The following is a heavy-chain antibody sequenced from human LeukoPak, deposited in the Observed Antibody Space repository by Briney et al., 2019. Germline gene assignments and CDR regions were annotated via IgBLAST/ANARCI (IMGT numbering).Heavy chain of an antibody. D-gene: IGHD3-22*01. CDR1: GFTFSSYW. CDR3: ARGVRLITLIVVVTPDYSMDV. J-gene: IGHJ6*03. V-gene: IGHV3-74*01. CDR2: INSDGRST. Sequence: GGSLRLFCAASGFTFSSYWMHWVRQAPGKGLVWVSRINSDGRSTSYADSVKGRFTISRDNAKNTLYLQMNSLRAEDTAVYYCARGVRLITLIVVVTPDYSMDVWGKGTTVTVSS.